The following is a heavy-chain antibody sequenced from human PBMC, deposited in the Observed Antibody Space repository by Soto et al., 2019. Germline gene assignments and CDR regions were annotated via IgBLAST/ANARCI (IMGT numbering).Heavy chain of an antibody. CDR2: IYYSGST. V-gene: IGHV4-30-4*01. D-gene: IGHD5-18*01. Sequence: SETLSLTCTVSGGSISSGDYYWSWIRQPPGKGLEWIGYIYYSGSTYYNPSLKSRVTISVDTSKNQFSLKLSSVTAADTAVYYCAREAYGDTAMPTHLDYWGQGTLVTVSS. CDR3: AREAYGDTAMPTHLDY. CDR1: GGSISSGDYY. J-gene: IGHJ4*02.